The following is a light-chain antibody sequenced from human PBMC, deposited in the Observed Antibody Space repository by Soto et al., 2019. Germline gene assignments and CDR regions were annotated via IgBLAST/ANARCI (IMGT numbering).Light chain of an antibody. J-gene: IGLJ3*02. CDR2: MTD. V-gene: IGLV1-47*01. CDR1: WYNIGKNL. CDR3: AAWDDSLRAWV. Sequence: QSVLTQPPSASGTPGQTVSISCSGGWYNIGKNLGYWYQQLPGTAPKLLIYMTDKRPSGVPYRFSGSKSASSASPAVSGLRSEDEAVYYCAAWDDSLRAWVFGGGTKLTVL.